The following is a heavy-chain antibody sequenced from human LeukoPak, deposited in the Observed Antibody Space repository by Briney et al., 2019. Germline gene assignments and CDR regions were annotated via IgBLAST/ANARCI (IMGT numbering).Heavy chain of an antibody. CDR1: GYTLTELS. J-gene: IGHJ4*02. CDR3: ATGGGTGTTLAY. CDR2: FDPEDGET. Sequence: ASVKVSCKVSGYTLTELSMHWVRQAPGKGLEWMGGFDPEDGETIYAQKFQGRVTMTEDTSTDTAYMELSSLRSEDTAVYYCATGGGTGTTLAYWGQGTLVTVSS. D-gene: IGHD1-1*01. V-gene: IGHV1-24*01.